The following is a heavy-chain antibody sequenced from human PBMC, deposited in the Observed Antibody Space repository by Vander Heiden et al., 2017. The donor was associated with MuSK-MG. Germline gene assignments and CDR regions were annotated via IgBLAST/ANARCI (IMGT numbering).Heavy chain of an antibody. CDR3: ARDVLDGTYNWFDP. CDR1: GFTVSSNY. Sequence: EVQLVESGGGLVQPGGSLRLSCAASGFTVSSNYMSWVRQAPGKGLEWVSVIYSGGSTYYADSVKGRFTISRDNSKNTLYLQMNSLRAEDTAVYYCARDVLDGTYNWFDPWGQGTLVTVSS. V-gene: IGHV3-66*01. D-gene: IGHD1-1*01. J-gene: IGHJ5*02. CDR2: IYSGGST.